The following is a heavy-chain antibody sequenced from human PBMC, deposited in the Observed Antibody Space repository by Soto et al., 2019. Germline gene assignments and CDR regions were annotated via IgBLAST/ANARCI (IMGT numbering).Heavy chain of an antibody. D-gene: IGHD5-18*01. Sequence: QVQLVQSGAGVKKPGPWVRFSCKTSGATFSKEALNWVRQALEQGLDWMGLLILVLGSPIYAQKFQGRIRITADESTSTAFMDLSSLRSEDTAVYYCTRVLGYTFEPGKTRYYAMDVWGQGTTVSVSS. CDR2: LILVLGSP. CDR3: TRVLGYTFEPGKTRYYAMDV. V-gene: IGHV1-69*01. J-gene: IGHJ6*02. CDR1: GATFSKEA.